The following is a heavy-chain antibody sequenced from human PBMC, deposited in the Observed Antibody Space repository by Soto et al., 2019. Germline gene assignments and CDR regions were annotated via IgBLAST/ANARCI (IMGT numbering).Heavy chain of an antibody. CDR3: ARDYGSGSYGY. J-gene: IGHJ4*02. CDR1: GGSVSSGSHY. CDR2: IYYSGST. V-gene: IGHV4-61*01. Sequence: QVQLQESGPGLVKPSETLSLTCTVSGGSVSSGSHYWSWIRQPPGKGLEWIGYIYYSGSTNYNPSLKSRVTISADTSKNQFSLKLSSVTAADTAVYYCARDYGSGSYGYWGQGTLVTVSP. D-gene: IGHD3-10*01.